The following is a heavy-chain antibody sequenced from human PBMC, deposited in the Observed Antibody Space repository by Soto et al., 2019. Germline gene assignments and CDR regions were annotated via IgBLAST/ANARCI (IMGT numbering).Heavy chain of an antibody. CDR2: INAGNGNT. Sequence: KVSCKASGYTFTSYAMHWVRQPPGQRLEWMGWINAGNGNTKYSQKFQGRVTITRDTSASTAYMELSSLRSEDTAVYYCARVGRAVGATMAYPYDYRAQRTPVTVSS. V-gene: IGHV1-3*01. D-gene: IGHD1-26*01. CDR3: ARVGRAVGATMAYPYDY. CDR1: GYTFTSYA. J-gene: IGHJ4*02.